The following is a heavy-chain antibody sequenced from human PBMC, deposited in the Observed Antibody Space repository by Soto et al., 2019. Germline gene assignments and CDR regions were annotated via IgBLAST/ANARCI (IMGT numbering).Heavy chain of an antibody. Sequence: GGSLRLSCAASGFTFSNYWMTWVRQAPGKGLEWVANIKQDGSEKYYVDSVKGRFTISRDNAKNSLYLQMNSLRAEDTAVYYCARGCSGGSCYNWFDPWGQGTLVTVSS. J-gene: IGHJ5*02. CDR2: IKQDGSEK. CDR3: ARGCSGGSCYNWFDP. D-gene: IGHD2-15*01. V-gene: IGHV3-7*03. CDR1: GFTFSNYW.